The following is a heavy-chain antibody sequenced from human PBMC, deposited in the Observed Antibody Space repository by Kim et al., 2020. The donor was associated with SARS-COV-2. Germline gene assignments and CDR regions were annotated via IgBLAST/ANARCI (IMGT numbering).Heavy chain of an antibody. D-gene: IGHD3-3*01. CDR3: ARDGSLGIFGVVIKEYYYGMDV. J-gene: IGHJ6*02. CDR1: GYTFTNYA. CDR2: INAGNGNT. V-gene: IGHV1-3*01. Sequence: ASVKVSCKASGYTFTNYAMHWVRQAPGQRLEWMGWINAGNGNTKYSQKFQGRVTITRDTSASTAYMELSSLRSEDTAVYYCARDGSLGIFGVVIKEYYYGMDVWGQGTTVTASS.